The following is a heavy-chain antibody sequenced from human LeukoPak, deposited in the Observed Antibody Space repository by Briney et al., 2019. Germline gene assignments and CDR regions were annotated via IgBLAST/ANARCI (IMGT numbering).Heavy chain of an antibody. D-gene: IGHD6-19*01. Sequence: ASVKVSCKASGYTFTSYDINWVRQATGQGLEWMGWINPNSGGTNYAQKFQGRVTMTRDTSISTAYMELSRLRSDDTAVYYCASALDSSGANWFDPWGQGTLVTVSS. CDR3: ASALDSSGANWFDP. V-gene: IGHV1-2*02. CDR1: GYTFTSYD. CDR2: INPNSGGT. J-gene: IGHJ5*02.